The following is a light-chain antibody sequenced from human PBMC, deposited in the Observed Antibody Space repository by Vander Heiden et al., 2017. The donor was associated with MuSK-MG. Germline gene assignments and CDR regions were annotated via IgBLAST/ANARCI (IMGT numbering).Light chain of an antibody. CDR3: QQYANSLFT. CDR2: GAS. V-gene: IGKV3-20*01. J-gene: IGKJ3*01. Sequence: EIVLTQSPDTLSLSPGERATLSCRTSQNISSVFLAWYQQKPGQAPRLLIFGASTGATGTPGRFSGSGSGTDFTLSISRLEPEDFAVYYCQQYANSLFTFGHGTRVDRK. CDR1: QNISSVF.